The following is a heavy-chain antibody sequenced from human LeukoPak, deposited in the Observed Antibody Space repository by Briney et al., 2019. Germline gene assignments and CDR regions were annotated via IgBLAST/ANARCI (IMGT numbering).Heavy chain of an antibody. J-gene: IGHJ4*02. D-gene: IGHD3-10*01. CDR2: IYTSGST. CDR1: GGSISSYY. CDR3: ARAEAMVRGARQGAFDY. V-gene: IGHV4-4*07. Sequence: SETLSLTCTVSGGSISSYYWSWIRQPAGKGLAWIGRIYTSGSTNYNPSLKSRVTMSVDTSKNQFSLKLSSVTAADTAVYYCARAEAMVRGARQGAFDYWGQETLVTVSS.